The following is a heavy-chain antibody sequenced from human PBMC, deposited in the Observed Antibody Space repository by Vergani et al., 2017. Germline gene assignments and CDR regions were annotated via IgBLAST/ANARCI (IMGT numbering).Heavy chain of an antibody. Sequence: EVQLVESGGGLVPPGRSLRLSCAASGFSFGDYAMTWFRQAPGKGLLWVSRIKSDGSITAYADSVKGRFTISRDNAQNTLYLQMNSLRVEDTGVYYCARARCIETCYMSNWLDSWGQGTLVTVSS. D-gene: IGHD3-9*01. CDR2: IKSDGSIT. CDR1: GFSFGDYA. CDR3: ARARCIETCYMSNWLDS. J-gene: IGHJ5*01. V-gene: IGHV3-74*03.